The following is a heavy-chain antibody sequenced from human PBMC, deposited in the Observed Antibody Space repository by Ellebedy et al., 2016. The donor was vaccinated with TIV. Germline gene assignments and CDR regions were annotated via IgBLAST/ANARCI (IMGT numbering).Heavy chain of an antibody. D-gene: IGHD2-2*01. V-gene: IGHV4-39*07. CDR1: GGSISSSSYY. Sequence: SETLSLTXTVSGGSISSSSYYWGWIRQPPGKGLEWIGRIYTSGSTNYNPSLKSRVTMSVDTSKNQFSLKLSSVTAADTAVYYCARRILVCSSSSCYRDAFDIWGQGTMVTVSS. CDR3: ARRILVCSSSSCYRDAFDI. J-gene: IGHJ3*02. CDR2: IYTSGST.